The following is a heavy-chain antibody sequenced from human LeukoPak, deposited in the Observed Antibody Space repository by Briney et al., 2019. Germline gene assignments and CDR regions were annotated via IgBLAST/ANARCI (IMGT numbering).Heavy chain of an antibody. V-gene: IGHV4-59*08. J-gene: IGHJ4*02. CDR2: IYYSGGT. CDR1: GGCISSYY. D-gene: IGHD3-22*01. CDR3: ARRGGDSSGNFDY. Sequence: SETLSLTCTVSGGCISSYYWSWIRQPPGKGLEWIGYIYYSGGTNYNPSLKSRVTISVDTSKKQFSLRLSSVTAADTAVYYCARRGGDSSGNFDYWGQGTLVTVSS.